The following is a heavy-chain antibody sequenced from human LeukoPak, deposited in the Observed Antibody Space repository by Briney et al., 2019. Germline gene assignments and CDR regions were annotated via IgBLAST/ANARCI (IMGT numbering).Heavy chain of an antibody. Sequence: ASVKVSCKASGYAFTNYDITWVRQAPGQGLEWMGWISAYNTNTNYAQKLQGRVTMTTDTSTSTAYMELRSLRSDGTAVYYCARVVLDHYYDSSGYLGTLDYWGQGTLVTVSS. CDR3: ARVVLDHYYDSSGYLGTLDY. D-gene: IGHD3-22*01. CDR2: ISAYNTNT. V-gene: IGHV1-18*01. CDR1: GYAFTNYD. J-gene: IGHJ4*02.